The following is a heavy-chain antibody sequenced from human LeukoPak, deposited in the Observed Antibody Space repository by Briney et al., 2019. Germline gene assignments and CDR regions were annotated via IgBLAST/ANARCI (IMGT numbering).Heavy chain of an antibody. V-gene: IGHV1-69*04. Sequence: ASVKVSCKASGGTFSSDTISWVRQAPGQGLEWMGRIIPILGIANYAQKFQGRVTITADKSTSTAYMELSSLRSEDTAVYYCARDLHYDSSGYYYGADAFDIWGQGTMVTVSS. CDR1: GGTFSSDT. CDR3: ARDLHYDSSGYYYGADAFDI. CDR2: IIPILGIA. D-gene: IGHD3-22*01. J-gene: IGHJ3*02.